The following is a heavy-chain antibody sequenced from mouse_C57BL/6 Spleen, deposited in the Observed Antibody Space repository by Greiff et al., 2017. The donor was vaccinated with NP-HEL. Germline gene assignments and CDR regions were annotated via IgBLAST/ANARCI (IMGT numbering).Heavy chain of an antibody. D-gene: IGHD1-1*01. J-gene: IGHJ1*03. Sequence: EVMLVESGEGLVKPGGSLKLSCAASGFTFSSYAMSWVRQTPEKRLEWVAYISSGGDYIYYADTVKGRFTISRDNARNTLYLQMSSLKSEDTAMYYCTRAFPITTVVHWYFDVWGTGTTVTVSS. V-gene: IGHV5-9-1*02. CDR2: ISSGGDYI. CDR3: TRAFPITTVVHWYFDV. CDR1: GFTFSSYA.